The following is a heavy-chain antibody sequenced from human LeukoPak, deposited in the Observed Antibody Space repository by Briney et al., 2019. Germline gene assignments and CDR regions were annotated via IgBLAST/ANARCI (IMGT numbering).Heavy chain of an antibody. J-gene: IGHJ6*03. V-gene: IGHV3-66*02. Sequence: GGSLRLSCAAPGFSVRDSYMSWVRQAPGKGLEWVSILYSGGDTYYSASVRGRFTISRDNSKNTLYLQMNTLSAADTAVYFCARGENYYFHTDVWGKGATVTVSS. D-gene: IGHD2/OR15-2a*01. CDR2: LYSGGDT. CDR3: ARGENYYFHTDV. CDR1: GFSVRDSY.